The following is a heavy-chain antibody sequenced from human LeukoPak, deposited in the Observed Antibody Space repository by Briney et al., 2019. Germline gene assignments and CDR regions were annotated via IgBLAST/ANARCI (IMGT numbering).Heavy chain of an antibody. CDR2: IYHSGST. Sequence: PSETLSLTCTVSGGSISSSSYYWGWIRQPPGKGLEWIGSIYHSGSTYYSPSLKSRVTMSVDTSKNQFSLKLSSVTAADTAVYYCARPAELDGSDYWGQGTLVTVSS. V-gene: IGHV4-39*01. J-gene: IGHJ4*02. D-gene: IGHD1-1*01. CDR1: GGSISSSSYY. CDR3: ARPAELDGSDY.